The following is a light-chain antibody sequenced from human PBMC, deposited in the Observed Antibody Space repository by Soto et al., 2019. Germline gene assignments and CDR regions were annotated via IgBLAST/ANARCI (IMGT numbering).Light chain of an antibody. J-gene: IGLJ3*02. CDR2: DTS. CDR3: LLSYSGTSWV. Sequence: QAVVTQEPSLTVSPGGTVTLTCGSTTGAVTSSHYPYWFQQKPGQAPRTLIYDTSNKHSWTPARFSGSLLGGKAALTLAGAQTDDEADYDCLLSYSGTSWVFGGGTKLTVL. V-gene: IGLV7-46*01. CDR1: TGAVTSSHY.